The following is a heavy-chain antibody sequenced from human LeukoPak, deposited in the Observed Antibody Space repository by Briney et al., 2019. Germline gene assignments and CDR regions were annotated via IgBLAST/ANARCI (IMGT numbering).Heavy chain of an antibody. J-gene: IGHJ4*02. CDR2: ISSNGGST. Sequence: GGSLRLSCAASGFTFSSYAMHWVRQAPGQGLEYVSAISSNGGSTYYANSVKGRFTISRDNSKNTLYLQMGSLRAEDMAVYYCARVEYSSSPTGYFDYWGQGTLVTVSS. CDR3: ARVEYSSSPTGYFDY. V-gene: IGHV3-64*01. CDR1: GFTFSSYA. D-gene: IGHD6-6*01.